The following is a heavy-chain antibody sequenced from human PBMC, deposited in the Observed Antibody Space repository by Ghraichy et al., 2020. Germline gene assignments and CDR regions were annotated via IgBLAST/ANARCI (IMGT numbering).Heavy chain of an antibody. CDR2: ITGTGGNS. Sequence: GESLNISCVASGFTFNSYAMTWFRQAPGKGLEWVSAITGTGGNSYYADSVNGRVTTSRDNSRNTLYMEMHSVTSDDTAVYFCATREGSHYMNNYLDHWSRGTLVVVSS. J-gene: IGHJ4*02. D-gene: IGHD1-26*01. V-gene: IGHV3-23*01. CDR3: ATREGSHYMNNYLDH. CDR1: GFTFNSYA.